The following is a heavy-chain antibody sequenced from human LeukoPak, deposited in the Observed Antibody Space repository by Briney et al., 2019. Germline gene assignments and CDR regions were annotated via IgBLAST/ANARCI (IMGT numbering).Heavy chain of an antibody. CDR3: ARGRMGDY. CDR1: GFTFSSYA. D-gene: IGHD1-14*01. J-gene: IGHJ4*02. Sequence: GGSLRLSCAASGFTFSSYAISWVRQAPGKGLEWVSAISGSGGNTYYADSVKGRFTISRDNSKNTLFLQMNSLRAEDTAVYYCARGRMGDYWGQGTLVTVSS. CDR2: ISGSGGNT. V-gene: IGHV3-23*01.